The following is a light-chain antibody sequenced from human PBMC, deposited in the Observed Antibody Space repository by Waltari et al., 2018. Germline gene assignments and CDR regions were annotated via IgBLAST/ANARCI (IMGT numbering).Light chain of an antibody. CDR3: QEYGFSSWT. CDR1: QAISTY. Sequence: EVLLTQSPGTLSLSPGERATLSCRASQAISTYLAWYQQKPGQAPRLIISGASRRATGIPDRFSGIVSGTDFTLTITRVETEDSAIYCCQEYGFSSWTFGQGTKVEI. CDR2: GAS. J-gene: IGKJ1*01. V-gene: IGKV3-20*01.